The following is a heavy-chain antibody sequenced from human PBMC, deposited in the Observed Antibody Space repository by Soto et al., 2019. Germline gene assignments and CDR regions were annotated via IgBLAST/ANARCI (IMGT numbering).Heavy chain of an antibody. V-gene: IGHV4-30-2*01. J-gene: IGHJ5*02. CDR3: ARIPSP. CDR2: IYHSGST. D-gene: IGHD2-21*01. CDR1: GASIQYGGFF. Sequence: SETLSLTCSVSGASIQYGGFFWSWIRQPPGKGLEWIGYIYHSGSTYYNSSLKSRVTISVDRSKNQFSLKLSSVTAADTAVYYCARIPSPWGQGTLVTVSS.